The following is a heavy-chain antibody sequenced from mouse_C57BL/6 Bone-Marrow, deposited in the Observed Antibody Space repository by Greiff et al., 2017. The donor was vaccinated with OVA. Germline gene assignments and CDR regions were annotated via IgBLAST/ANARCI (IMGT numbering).Heavy chain of an antibody. CDR1: GFTFSSYA. V-gene: IGHV5-9-1*02. D-gene: IGHD2-4*01. CDR2: ISSGGDYI. Sequence: DVMLVESGEGLVKPGGSLKLSCAASGFTFSSYAMSWVRQTPEKRLEWVAYISSGGDYIYYADTVKGRFTISRDNARNTLYLQMSSLKSEDTAMYYCTRDDDYDGGFAYWGQGTLVTVSA. CDR3: TRDDDYDGGFAY. J-gene: IGHJ3*01.